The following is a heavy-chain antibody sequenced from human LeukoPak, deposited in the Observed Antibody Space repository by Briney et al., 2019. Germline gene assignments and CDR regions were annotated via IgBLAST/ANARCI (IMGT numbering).Heavy chain of an antibody. CDR3: ARANYDYVWGSYRLIPGSLFDY. CDR2: IYYSGST. V-gene: IGHV4-39*07. J-gene: IGHJ4*02. Sequence: SETLSLTCTVSGGSISRSNHYWAWIRQPPGKGLEWIGSIYYSGSTYYNPSLKSRVTISVDTSKNQFSLKLSSVTAADTAVYYCARANYDYVWGSYRLIPGSLFDYWGQGTLVTVSS. CDR1: GGSISRSNHY. D-gene: IGHD3-16*02.